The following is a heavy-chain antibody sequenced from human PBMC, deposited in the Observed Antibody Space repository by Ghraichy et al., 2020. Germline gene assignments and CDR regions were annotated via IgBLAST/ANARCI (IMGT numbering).Heavy chain of an antibody. J-gene: IGHJ4*02. CDR2: ISGSGGST. CDR3: AKDLVSSYSSSSFFDY. CDR1: GFTFSSYA. V-gene: IGHV3-23*01. Sequence: GGSLRLSCAASGFTFSSYAMSWVRQAPGKGLEWVSAISGSGGSTYYADSVKGRFTISRDNSKNTLYLQMNSLRAEDTAVYYCAKDLVSSYSSSSFFDYWGQGTLVTVSS. D-gene: IGHD6-6*01.